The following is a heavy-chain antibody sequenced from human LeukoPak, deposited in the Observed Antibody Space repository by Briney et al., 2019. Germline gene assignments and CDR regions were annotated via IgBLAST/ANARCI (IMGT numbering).Heavy chain of an antibody. Sequence: LSLTCTVSGGSISSSSYYWGWIRQAPGKGLEWVSYISSSGSTIYYADSVKGRFTISRDNAKNSLYLQMNSLRAEDTAVYYCARSSGWYHRGPDYYYYYMDVWGKGTTVTVS. CDR3: ARSSGWYHRGPDYYYYYMDV. V-gene: IGHV3-11*04. CDR1: GGSISSSSYY. CDR2: ISSSGSTI. D-gene: IGHD6-19*01. J-gene: IGHJ6*03.